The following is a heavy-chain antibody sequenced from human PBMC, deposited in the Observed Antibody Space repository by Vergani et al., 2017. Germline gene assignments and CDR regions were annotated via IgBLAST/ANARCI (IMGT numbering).Heavy chain of an antibody. D-gene: IGHD2-15*01. Sequence: QLQLQESGSGLVKPSQTLSLTCAVSGGSISSGGYSWSWIRQPPGKGLEWIGYIYHSGSTYYNPSLKSRVTISVDRSKNQFSLKLSSVTAADTGVYYCARGYCSGGSCYHDAFDIWGQGTMVTVSS. J-gene: IGHJ3*02. CDR3: ARGYCSGGSCYHDAFDI. V-gene: IGHV4-30-2*01. CDR1: GGSISSGGYS. CDR2: IYHSGST.